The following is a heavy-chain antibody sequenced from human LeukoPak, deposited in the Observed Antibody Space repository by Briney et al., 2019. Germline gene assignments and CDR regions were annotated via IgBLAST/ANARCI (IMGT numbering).Heavy chain of an antibody. J-gene: IGHJ2*01. Sequence: PSETLSLTCAVYGGSFSGYYWSWIRQPPGKGLEWIGEINHSGSTNYNPSLKSRVTISVDTSKNQFSLKLSSVTAADTAVYYCARALVVATSSWYFDLWGRGTLVTVSS. CDR1: GGSFSGYY. D-gene: IGHD5-12*01. CDR3: ARALVVATSSWYFDL. V-gene: IGHV4-34*01. CDR2: INHSGST.